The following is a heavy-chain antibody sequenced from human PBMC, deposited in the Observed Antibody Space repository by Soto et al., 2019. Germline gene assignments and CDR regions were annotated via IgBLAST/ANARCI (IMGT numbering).Heavy chain of an antibody. CDR3: ARMAGEVDPVPPIGMDV. Sequence: GPSVKVSFNSSGGTFGSYVISWVRQAHGQGLEWMGWIIPIFGTANYAQKFQGRVTITADESTSTAYMELSSLRSEDTAVYYCARMAGEVDPVPPIGMDVWGQGTTVTVSS. D-gene: IGHD6-19*01. J-gene: IGHJ6*02. CDR2: IIPIFGTA. CDR1: GGTFGSYV. V-gene: IGHV1-69*13.